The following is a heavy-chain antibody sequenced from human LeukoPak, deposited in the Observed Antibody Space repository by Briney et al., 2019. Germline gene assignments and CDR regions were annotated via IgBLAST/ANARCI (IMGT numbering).Heavy chain of an antibody. CDR2: TYSGGST. D-gene: IGHD6-6*01. V-gene: IGHV3-53*01. CDR1: GFTFSSNY. Sequence: GGSLRLSCAASGFTFSSNYMSWVRQAPGKGLEWVSVTYSGGSTYYSDSVKGRFTISRDNSKNTLYLQMNGLRAEDTAVYYCAKVAFRSSSYISGIEYWGQGTLVTVSS. J-gene: IGHJ4*02. CDR3: AKVAFRSSSYISGIEY.